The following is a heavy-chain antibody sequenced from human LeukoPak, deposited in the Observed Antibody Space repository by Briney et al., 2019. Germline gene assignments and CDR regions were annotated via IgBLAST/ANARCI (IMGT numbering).Heavy chain of an antibody. D-gene: IGHD3-10*01. CDR2: IKSDGSTT. CDR1: GFSFSSYW. CDR3: ARVGGRSSNGGDY. J-gene: IGHJ4*02. V-gene: IGHV3-74*01. Sequence: GGSLRLSCAASGFSFSSYWMHWVRQAPGTGLVWVSRIKSDGSTTNYADFVKGRFTISRDNAKNTLYLQMNSLRAEDTAVYYCARVGGRSSNGGDYWGQGTLVTVSS.